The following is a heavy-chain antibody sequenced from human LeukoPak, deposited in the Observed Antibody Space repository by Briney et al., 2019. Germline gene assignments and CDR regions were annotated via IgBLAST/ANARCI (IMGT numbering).Heavy chain of an antibody. J-gene: IGHJ4*02. V-gene: IGHV4-61*02. D-gene: IGHD3-22*01. CDR1: GGSISSGSYY. Sequence: SETLSLTCTVSGGSISSGSYYWSWIRQPAGKGLEWIGRIYTSGSTNYNPSLKSRVTISADTSKNQFSLKLSSVTAADTAVYYCARVTTGGYYNCWGQGTLVTVSS. CDR3: ARVTTGGYYNC. CDR2: IYTSGST.